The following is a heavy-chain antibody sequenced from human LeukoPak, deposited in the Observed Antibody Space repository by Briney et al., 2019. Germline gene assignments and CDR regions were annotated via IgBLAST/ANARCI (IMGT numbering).Heavy chain of an antibody. V-gene: IGHV3-23*01. CDR2: ISGSGGST. CDR1: GFTFSSYA. D-gene: IGHD6-19*01. CDR3: AKDRPVAGTPDY. J-gene: IGHJ4*02. Sequence: GGSLRLSCAASGFTFSSYAMNWVRQAPGKGLEWVSVISGSGGSTSYADSVKGRFTISRDNSKNTLYLQMNSLRTEDTAVYYCAKDRPVAGTPDYWGQGTLVTVSS.